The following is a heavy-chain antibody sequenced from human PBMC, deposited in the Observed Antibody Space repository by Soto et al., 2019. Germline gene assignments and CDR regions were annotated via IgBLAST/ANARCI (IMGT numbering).Heavy chain of an antibody. V-gene: IGHV3-30-3*01. D-gene: IGHD3-10*01. CDR1: GFPFSIYA. J-gene: IGHJ4*02. CDR2: ISYDGSNK. Sequence: PGGSLRLSCAASGFPFSIYAMHLVRQSPGKGLEWVAVISYDGSNKYYADSVKGRFTISRDNSKDTLYLKMNSLRAEDTAVYYCAREHAPRRVGEVLPFDYWGQGTLVTVSS. CDR3: AREHAPRRVGEVLPFDY.